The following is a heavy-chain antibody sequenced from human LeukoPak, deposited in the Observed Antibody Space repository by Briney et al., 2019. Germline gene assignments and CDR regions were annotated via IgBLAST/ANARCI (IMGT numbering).Heavy chain of an antibody. CDR1: GFTFGSYA. CDR2: ISGSGGVT. Sequence: PGGSLRLSCEVSGFTFGSYAMTWVRQAPGKGLEWVSTISGSGGVTYYADSVRGRFTVSRDNSKNTVYVQMNNLRAEDTAVYYCAKQYGSGTYNNFPDYWGQGTLVTVSS. CDR3: AKQYGSGTYNNFPDY. J-gene: IGHJ4*02. V-gene: IGHV3-23*01. D-gene: IGHD3-10*01.